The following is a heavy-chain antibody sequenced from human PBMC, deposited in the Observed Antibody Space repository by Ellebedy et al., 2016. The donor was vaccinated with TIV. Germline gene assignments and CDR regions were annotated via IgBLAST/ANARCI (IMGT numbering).Heavy chain of an antibody. J-gene: IGHJ5*02. D-gene: IGHD2-2*01. CDR3: ARVPYCSSTSCYAGWFDP. CDR2: IYSGGST. CDR1: GFTFSSNY. V-gene: IGHV3-53*01. Sequence: GESLKISCAASGFTFSSNYMSWVRQAPGKGLEWVSVIYSGGSTYYADSVKGRFTISRDNSKNTLYLQMNSLRAEDTAVYYCARVPYCSSTSCYAGWFDPWGQGTLVTVSS.